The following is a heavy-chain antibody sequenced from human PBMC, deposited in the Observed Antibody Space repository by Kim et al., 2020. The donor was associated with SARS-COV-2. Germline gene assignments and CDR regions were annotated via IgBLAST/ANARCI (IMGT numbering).Heavy chain of an antibody. CDR2: INPNSGGT. Sequence: ASVKVSCKASGYTFTGYYMHWVRQAPGQGLEWMGWINPNSGGTNYAQKFQGRVTMTRDTSISTAYMELSRLRSDDTAVYYCASITMVRGVIREIGYWGQGTLVTVSS. V-gene: IGHV1-2*02. J-gene: IGHJ4*02. D-gene: IGHD3-10*01. CDR1: GYTFTGYY. CDR3: ASITMVRGVIREIGY.